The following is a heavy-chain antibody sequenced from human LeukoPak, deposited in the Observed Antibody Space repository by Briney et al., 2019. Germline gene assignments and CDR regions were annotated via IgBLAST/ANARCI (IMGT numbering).Heavy chain of an antibody. CDR2: IWYDGSNK. Sequence: GGSLRLSCATSGFIFNDYAMAWVRQAPGKGLEWVAVIWYDGSNKYYADSVKGRFTISRDNSKNTLYLQMNSLRAEDTAVYYCARDRLLNWFDPWGQGTLVTVSS. CDR3: ARDRLLNWFDP. CDR1: GFIFNDYA. V-gene: IGHV3-33*08. J-gene: IGHJ5*02. D-gene: IGHD6-25*01.